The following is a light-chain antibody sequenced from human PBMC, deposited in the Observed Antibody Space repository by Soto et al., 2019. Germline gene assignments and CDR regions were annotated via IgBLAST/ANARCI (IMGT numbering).Light chain of an antibody. J-gene: IGKJ2*01. CDR3: QQYGRSPLLYT. CDR1: QSVTNNF. CDR2: GAS. V-gene: IGKV3-20*01. Sequence: EIVLTQSPGTLSLSPGERATLSCRASQSVTNNFLAWYQQKPGQAPRLLIYGASTRAAGVPDRFSGSGSGTDFTLTITRLEPDDFAVYYCQQYGRSPLLYTFGQGTKLGVK.